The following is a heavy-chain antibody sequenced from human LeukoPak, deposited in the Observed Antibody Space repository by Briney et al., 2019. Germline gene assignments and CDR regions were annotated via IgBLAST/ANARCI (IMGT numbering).Heavy chain of an antibody. CDR2: INHSGST. V-gene: IGHV4-34*01. Sequence: PSETLSLTCAVNGGSFSDYYWSWIRQPPGKGLEWIGEINHSGSTNYNPSLKSRVTISVDTSKNQFSLKLSSVTAADTAVYYCARGSQSLGYCSGGSCRAKIFDYWGQGTLVTVSS. D-gene: IGHD2-15*01. CDR3: ARGSQSLGYCSGGSCRAKIFDY. CDR1: GGSFSDYY. J-gene: IGHJ4*02.